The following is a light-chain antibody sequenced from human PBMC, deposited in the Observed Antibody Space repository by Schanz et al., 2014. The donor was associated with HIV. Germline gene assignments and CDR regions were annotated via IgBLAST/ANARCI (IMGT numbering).Light chain of an antibody. CDR2: ATS. V-gene: IGKV3D-20*02. Sequence: EIVMTQSPATLSVSPGERATLSCRASQSVSSNLAWYQQKPGQAPRLLIYATSTRAAGIPDRFSGTGSGTDFTLTISRLEPEDFAVYYCQQRGSWPLTFGGGTKVEI. CDR3: QQRGSWPLT. CDR1: QSVSSN. J-gene: IGKJ4*01.